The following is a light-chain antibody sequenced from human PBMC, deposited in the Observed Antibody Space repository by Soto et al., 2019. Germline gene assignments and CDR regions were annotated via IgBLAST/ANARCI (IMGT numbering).Light chain of an antibody. CDR1: SGDVGGYNY. CDR3: SSYAGSNNVVV. J-gene: IGLJ2*01. V-gene: IGLV2-8*01. CDR2: EVS. Sequence: QSALTQPPSASGSPGQSVTISCTGTSGDVGGYNYVSWYQQHPGKAPKLMVYEVSKRPSGVPDRFSGSTSGNTASLTVSGLQAEDEAYYYCSSYAGSNNVVVFGGGTKLTVL.